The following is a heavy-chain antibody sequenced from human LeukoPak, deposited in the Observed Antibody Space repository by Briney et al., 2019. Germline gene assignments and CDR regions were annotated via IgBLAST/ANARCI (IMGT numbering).Heavy chain of an antibody. D-gene: IGHD5-24*01. Sequence: SETLSLTCTVSGGSISSSSYYWGWIRQPPGKGLEWIGSIYYSGSTYYNPSLKSRVTISVDTSKNQFSLKLSSVTAADTAVYYCARLERDGYNYYYYYYMDVWGKGTTVTISS. V-gene: IGHV4-39*01. CDR2: IYYSGST. J-gene: IGHJ6*03. CDR1: GGSISSSSYY. CDR3: ARLERDGYNYYYYYYMDV.